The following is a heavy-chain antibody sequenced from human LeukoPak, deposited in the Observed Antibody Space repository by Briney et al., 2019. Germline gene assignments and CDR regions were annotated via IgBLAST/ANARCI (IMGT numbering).Heavy chain of an antibody. Sequence: GGSLGLSCAASGFTFSSYSMNWVRQAPGKGLEWVSSISSSSSYIYYADSVKGRFTISRDNAKNSLYLQMNSLRAEDTAVYYCARDDRTSYGSGRGYWGQGTLVTVSS. D-gene: IGHD3-10*01. J-gene: IGHJ4*02. CDR3: ARDDRTSYGSGRGY. CDR2: ISSSSSYI. CDR1: GFTFSSYS. V-gene: IGHV3-21*01.